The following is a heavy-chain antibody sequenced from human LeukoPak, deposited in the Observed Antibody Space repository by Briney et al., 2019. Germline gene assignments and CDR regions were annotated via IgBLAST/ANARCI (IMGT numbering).Heavy chain of an antibody. J-gene: IGHJ5*02. V-gene: IGHV1-2*02. CDR2: INPNSGGT. Sequence: ASVKVSCKASGYTFSGYYIHWVRQAPGQGLEWMGWINPNSGGTNYAQRFQGRVTMTRDTSISTAYMELSRLRSDDTAVYYCAREKDYDSSGYQGWFDPWGQGTLVTVSS. CDR3: AREKDYDSSGYQGWFDP. D-gene: IGHD3-22*01. CDR1: GYTFSGYY.